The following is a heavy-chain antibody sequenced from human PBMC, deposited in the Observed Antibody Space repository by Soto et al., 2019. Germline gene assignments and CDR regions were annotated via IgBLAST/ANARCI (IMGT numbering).Heavy chain of an antibody. Sequence: LVTMCVTCAVDGGTIVGYDWSWISKTPGKGLEWIGYINYSGSTNYNPSLKSRVTISVDTSKNQFSLKLSSVTAADTAVYYCARHESIPTYYDFWSGDPGFDYGGQGTLVTVSS. CDR1: GGTIVGYD. V-gene: IGHV4-34*01. CDR3: ARHESIPTYYDFWSGDPGFDY. J-gene: IGHJ4*02. D-gene: IGHD3-3*01. CDR2: INYSGST.